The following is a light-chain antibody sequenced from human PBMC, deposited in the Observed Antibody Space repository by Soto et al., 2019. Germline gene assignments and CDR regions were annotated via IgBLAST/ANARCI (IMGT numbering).Light chain of an antibody. CDR2: EVS. V-gene: IGLV2-8*01. CDR1: SSDVGGYNY. Sequence: QSVLTQPPSASGSPGQSVTISCTGTSSDVGGYNYVSWYQQHPGKAPKLMIYEVSQRPSGVPDRFSGSKSGNTASLTVSGLLVEDEADYYCSSYAGSNNYVFGTGTKLTVL. J-gene: IGLJ1*01. CDR3: SSYAGSNNYV.